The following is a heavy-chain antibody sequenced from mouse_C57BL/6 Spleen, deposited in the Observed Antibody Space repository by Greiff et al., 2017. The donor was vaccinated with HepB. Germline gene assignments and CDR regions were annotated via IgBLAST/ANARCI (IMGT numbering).Heavy chain of an antibody. CDR3: AKYYYGSSYGYFDV. J-gene: IGHJ1*03. V-gene: IGHV2-5*01. CDR1: GFSLTSYG. D-gene: IGHD1-1*01. Sequence: QVQLQQSGPGLVQPSQRLSITCTVSGFSLTSYGVHWVRQSPGKGLEWLGVIWRGGSTDYNAAFMSRLSITKDNSKSQVFFKMNSLQADDTAIYYCAKYYYGSSYGYFDVWGTGTTVTVSS. CDR2: IWRGGST.